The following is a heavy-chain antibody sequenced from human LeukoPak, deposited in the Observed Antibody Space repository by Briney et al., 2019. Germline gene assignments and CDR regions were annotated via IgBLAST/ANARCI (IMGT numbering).Heavy chain of an antibody. CDR3: ARPNYYYGSVTSIDY. Sequence: AGESLKISCKGSGYSFTSYWIGWVRQMPGKGLEWMGIIYPGDSDTRYSPSFQGQVTISADKSISTAYLQWSSLKASDTAMYYCARPNYYYGSVTSIDYWGQGTLVTVPS. CDR2: IYPGDSDT. CDR1: GYSFTSYW. V-gene: IGHV5-51*01. D-gene: IGHD3-10*01. J-gene: IGHJ4*02.